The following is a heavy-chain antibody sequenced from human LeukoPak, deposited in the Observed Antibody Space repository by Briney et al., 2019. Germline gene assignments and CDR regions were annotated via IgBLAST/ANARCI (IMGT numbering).Heavy chain of an antibody. CDR2: INHSGST. V-gene: IGHV4-34*01. CDR3: ARGRMAARYYYYYMDV. CDR1: GGSFSGYY. D-gene: IGHD6-6*01. J-gene: IGHJ6*03. Sequence: PSETRSLTCAVYGGSFSGYYWSWIRQPPGKGLEWIGEINHSGSTNYNPSLKSRVTISVDTSKNQFSLRLSSVTAADTAVYYCARGRMAARYYYYYMDVWGKGTTVTVSS.